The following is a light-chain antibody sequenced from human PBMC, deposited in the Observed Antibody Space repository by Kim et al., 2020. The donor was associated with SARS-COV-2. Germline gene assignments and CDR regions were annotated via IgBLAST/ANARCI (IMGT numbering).Light chain of an antibody. CDR3: QQTYSAPFT. Sequence: SASLGDRVTITCRESDSVNTYLDWYRVKPGKAPHLLIFATSNLQSGVSSTFSGSGSGTEYTLTISSLQPEDFATYFCQQTYSAPFTFGQGTKLEI. J-gene: IGKJ2*01. CDR2: ATS. CDR1: DSVNTY. V-gene: IGKV1-39*01.